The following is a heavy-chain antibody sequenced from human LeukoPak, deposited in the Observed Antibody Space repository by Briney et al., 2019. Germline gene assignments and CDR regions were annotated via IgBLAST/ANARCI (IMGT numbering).Heavy chain of an antibody. D-gene: IGHD3-10*01. Sequence: PGGSLRLSCAASGFTFDDYAMHRVRQAPGKGLEWVSLISWDGGSTYYADSVKGRFTISRDNSKNSLYLQMNSLRAEDTALYYCTKDIEKLVRGENGMDVWGQGTTVTVSS. V-gene: IGHV3-43D*03. CDR1: GFTFDDYA. J-gene: IGHJ6*02. CDR3: TKDIEKLVRGENGMDV. CDR2: ISWDGGST.